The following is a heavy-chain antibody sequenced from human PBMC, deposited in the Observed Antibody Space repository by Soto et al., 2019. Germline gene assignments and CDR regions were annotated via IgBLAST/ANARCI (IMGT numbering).Heavy chain of an antibody. J-gene: IGHJ3*02. CDR1: GGYISGGGYC. CDR3: ARGYDI. Sequence: TQSHTYTVAGGYISGGGYCWSWIRQHPGKGLEWIGYIYYSGSTYYNPSLKSRVTISVDTSKNQFSLKLSSVTAADTAVYYCARGYDIWGQGTMVTVSS. V-gene: IGHV4-31*03. CDR2: IYYSGST.